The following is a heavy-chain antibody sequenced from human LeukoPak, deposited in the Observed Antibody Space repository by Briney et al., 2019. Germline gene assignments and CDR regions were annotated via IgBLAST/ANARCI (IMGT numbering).Heavy chain of an antibody. CDR2: INHSGST. J-gene: IGHJ5*02. Sequence: PSETLSLTCAVYGGSFSGYYWSWIRQPPGKGLEWIGEINHSGSTNYNPSLKSRVTISVDTSKNQFSLKLSSVTAADTAVYYCARQYDILTGHNWFDPWGQGTLVTVSS. CDR1: GGSFSGYY. V-gene: IGHV4-34*01. D-gene: IGHD3-9*01. CDR3: ARQYDILTGHNWFDP.